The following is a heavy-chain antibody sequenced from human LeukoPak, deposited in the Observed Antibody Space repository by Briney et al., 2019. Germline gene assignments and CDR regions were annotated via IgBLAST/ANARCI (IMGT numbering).Heavy chain of an antibody. CDR1: GGTFSSYA. J-gene: IGHJ4*02. D-gene: IGHD6-6*01. V-gene: IGHV1-69*05. CDR2: IIPIFGTA. CDR3: ARVRWSSSSSLDY. Sequence: SVTVSCKASGGTFSSYAISWVRQAPGQGLEWMGGIIPIFGTANYAQKFQGRVTITTDESTSTAYMELSSLRSEDTAVYYCARVRWSSSSSLDYWGQGTLVTVSS.